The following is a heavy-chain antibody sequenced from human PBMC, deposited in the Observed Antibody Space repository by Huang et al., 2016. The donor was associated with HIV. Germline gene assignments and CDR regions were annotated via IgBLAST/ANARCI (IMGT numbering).Heavy chain of an antibody. V-gene: IGHV3-53*02. Sequence: EVQLVETGGGLIQPGGSLKLSCAASGFTASANYMSWVRQAPGKGLEWVSIVYSDGNTFYADSVKGRFIISRDNSKNTMYLQMTSLRAEETAVYYCAKIGGSDYYYYYYMDVWGKGATVTVSS. D-gene: IGHD3-16*01. CDR2: VYSDGNT. CDR3: AKIGGSDYYYYYYMDV. CDR1: GFTASANY. J-gene: IGHJ6*03.